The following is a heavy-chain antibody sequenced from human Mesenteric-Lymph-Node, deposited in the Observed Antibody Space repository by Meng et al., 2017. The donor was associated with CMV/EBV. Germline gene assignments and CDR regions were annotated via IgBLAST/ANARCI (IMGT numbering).Heavy chain of an antibody. Sequence: SGGGFITYGVRWLRQAPGHGREWMGEIIPIRGSTNYAQKFQDRVTINTDASTTTAYLQLSSLRSEDTAVYYCARVRFSSPLGRYSDYWGQGTLVTVSS. CDR3: ARVRFSSPLGRYSDY. D-gene: IGHD3-16*01. CDR1: GGGFITYG. CDR2: IIPIRGST. V-gene: IGHV1-69*05. J-gene: IGHJ4*02.